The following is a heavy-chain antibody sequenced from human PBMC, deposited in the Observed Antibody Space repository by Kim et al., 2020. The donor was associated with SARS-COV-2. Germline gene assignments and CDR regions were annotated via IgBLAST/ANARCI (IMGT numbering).Heavy chain of an antibody. CDR1: GGSFSGYY. J-gene: IGHJ6*02. CDR3: ATSLLSSSWYYFDYYYGMDV. V-gene: IGHV4-34*01. CDR2: INHSGST. D-gene: IGHD6-13*01. Sequence: SETLSLTCAVYGGSFSGYYWSWIRQPPGKGLEWIGEINHSGSTNYNPSLKSRVTISVDTSKNQFSLKLSSVTAADTAVYYCATSLLSSSWYYFDYYYGMDVWGQGTTVTVSS.